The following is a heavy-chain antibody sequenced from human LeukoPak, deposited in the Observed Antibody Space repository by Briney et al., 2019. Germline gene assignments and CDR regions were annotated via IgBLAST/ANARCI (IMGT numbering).Heavy chain of an antibody. Sequence: PSETLSLTCAVSGYSISSGYYWGWIRPPPGKGLEWIGSIYHSGSTYYNPSLKSRVTISVDTSKNQFSLKLSSVTAADTAVYYCARSPFLEWSSYFDYWGQGTLVTVSS. CDR1: GYSISSGYY. J-gene: IGHJ4*02. D-gene: IGHD3-3*01. CDR2: IYHSGST. CDR3: ARSPFLEWSSYFDY. V-gene: IGHV4-38-2*01.